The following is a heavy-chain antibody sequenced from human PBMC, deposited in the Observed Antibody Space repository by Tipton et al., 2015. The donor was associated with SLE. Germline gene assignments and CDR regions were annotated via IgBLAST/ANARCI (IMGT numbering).Heavy chain of an antibody. CDR3: ARHGMVNYYYYGMDV. J-gene: IGHJ6*02. D-gene: IGHD4-23*01. V-gene: IGHV3-23*01. Sequence: SLRLSCVASGFTFSTYAMTWVRQAPGKGLEWVSSISGSGATTYYADSVKGRFNISRDNSKNTLSLQMNSLRAEDTAVYYCARHGMVNYYYYGMDVWGQGTTVTVSS. CDR1: GFTFSTYA. CDR2: ISGSGATT.